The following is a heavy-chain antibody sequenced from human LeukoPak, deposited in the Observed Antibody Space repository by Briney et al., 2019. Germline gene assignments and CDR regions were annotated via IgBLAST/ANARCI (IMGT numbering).Heavy chain of an antibody. CDR2: IYHSGST. D-gene: IGHD2-2*01. J-gene: IGHJ6*02. CDR1: GGSISSGGYS. Sequence: PSETLSLTCAVSGGSISSGGYSWSWIRQPPGKGLEWIGYIYHSGSTYYNPSLKSRVTISVDRSKNQFSLKLSSVTAADTAVYYCARSPIKVVPAAVAPPNLYYYYYGMDVWGQGTTVTVSS. CDR3: ARSPIKVVPAAVAPPNLYYYYYGMDV. V-gene: IGHV4-30-2*01.